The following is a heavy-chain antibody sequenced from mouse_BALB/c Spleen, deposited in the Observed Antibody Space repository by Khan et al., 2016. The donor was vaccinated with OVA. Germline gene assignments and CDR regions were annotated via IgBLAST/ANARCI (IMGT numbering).Heavy chain of an antibody. CDR1: GFSLTSYG. D-gene: IGHD2-1*01. CDR2: IWSGGST. J-gene: IGHJ4*01. V-gene: IGHV2-2*02. CDR3: ARTYFSYGNYGDYYTMDY. Sequence: QIQLVQSGPGLVQPSQSLSITCTVSGFSLTSYGVPWVRQSPGKGLVWLGVIWSGGSTDYNSAFISRLTISKDNSKSQVFFKMNSLQANDTAIYYCARTYFSYGNYGDYYTMDYWGQGTSVTVSS.